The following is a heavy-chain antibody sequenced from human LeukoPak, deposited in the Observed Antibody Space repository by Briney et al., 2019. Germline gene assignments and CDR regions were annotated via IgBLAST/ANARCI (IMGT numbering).Heavy chain of an antibody. CDR3: ARPEAFYSSGWYAFDY. CDR1: GYTFTGYY. CDR2: INPNSGGT. D-gene: IGHD6-19*01. J-gene: IGHJ4*02. V-gene: IGHV1-2*02. Sequence: ASVTVSCKASGYTFTGYYMHWVRQASGQGLEWMGWINPNSGGTNYAQKFQGRVTMTRDTSISTAYMELSRLRSDDTAVYYCARPEAFYSSGWYAFDYWGQGTLVTVSS.